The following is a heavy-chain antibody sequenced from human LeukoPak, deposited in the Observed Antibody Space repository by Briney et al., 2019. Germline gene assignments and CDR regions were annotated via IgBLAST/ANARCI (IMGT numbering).Heavy chain of an antibody. V-gene: IGHV4-61*02. J-gene: IGHJ6*03. CDR2: IYTSGST. Sequence: SETRSLTCTVSGGSISSGSYYWSWIRQPAGKGLEWIGRIYTSGSTNYNPSLKSRVTISVDTSKNQFSLKLSSVTAADTAVYYCAGGPTTGYYYYMDVWGKGTTVTVSS. CDR1: GGSISSGSYY. CDR3: AGGPTTGYYYYMDV. D-gene: IGHD3-9*01.